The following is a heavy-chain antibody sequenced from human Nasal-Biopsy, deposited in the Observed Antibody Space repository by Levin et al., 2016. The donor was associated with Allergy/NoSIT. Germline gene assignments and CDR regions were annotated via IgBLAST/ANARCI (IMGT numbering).Heavy chain of an antibody. Sequence: GESLKISCLAYGFTLDNHGLQWVRQAPGKGLEYVSALRSDGSDTFYVDSVTGRFTISRDIFEGTMFLQMDSLRPEDTAVYYCRAVSAISGGDVWGQGTVVTVSS. CDR3: RAVSAISGGDV. CDR2: LRSDGSDT. J-gene: IGHJ3*01. V-gene: IGHV3-64*02. CDR1: GFTLDNHG. D-gene: IGHD5/OR15-5a*01.